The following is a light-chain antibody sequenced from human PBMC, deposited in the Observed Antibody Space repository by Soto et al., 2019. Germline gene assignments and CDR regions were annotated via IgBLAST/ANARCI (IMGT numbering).Light chain of an antibody. J-gene: IGLJ1*01. CDR1: SSDIGGYNY. Sequence: QSALTQPASVSVSPGQSITISCAGTSSDIGGYNYVSWYQQHPGKAPKVMIYEVSNRPSGVSNRFSGSKSGNTASLTISGLQAEDEADYYCSSYTSSSTLYVFGSGTKVTVL. CDR2: EVS. V-gene: IGLV2-14*01. CDR3: SSYTSSSTLYV.